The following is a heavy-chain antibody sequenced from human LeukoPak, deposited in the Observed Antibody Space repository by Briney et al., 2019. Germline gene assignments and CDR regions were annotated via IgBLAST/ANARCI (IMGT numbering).Heavy chain of an antibody. CDR2: IGISSGNT. J-gene: IGHJ4*02. CDR1: GFTFSAYS. CDR3: AKDYKYAFDN. V-gene: IGHV3-48*01. Sequence: GGSLRLSCAASGFTFSAYSMNWVRQAPRKGLEWISYIGISSGNTKYADSVKGRFTISGDKAKNSLYLQMNSLRVEDTAVYYCAKDYKYAFDNWGQGTLVTVSS. D-gene: IGHD5-24*01.